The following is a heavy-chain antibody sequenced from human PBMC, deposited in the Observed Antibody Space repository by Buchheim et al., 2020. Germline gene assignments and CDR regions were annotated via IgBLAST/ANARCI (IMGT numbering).Heavy chain of an antibody. D-gene: IGHD4-17*01. CDR3: ARVHYGDNYLDR. CDR2: IYYTGKP. Sequence: QVQLQESGPRLVRPSQSLSLTCTVSGGSITSSDYYWSWIRQTPVKGLEWIGYIYYTGKPYYNPSLKSRVIISVDTSQNQFSLKLSSVTAADTAVYFCARVHYGDNYLDRWGQGTL. CDR1: GGSITSSDYY. V-gene: IGHV4-30-4*01. J-gene: IGHJ4*02.